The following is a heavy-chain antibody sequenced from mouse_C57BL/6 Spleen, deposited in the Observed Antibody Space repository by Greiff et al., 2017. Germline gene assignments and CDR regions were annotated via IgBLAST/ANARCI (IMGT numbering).Heavy chain of an antibody. D-gene: IGHD1-1*01. CDR3: ARGGKNYYGSPDY. J-gene: IGHJ2*01. CDR1: GYTFTDYY. V-gene: IGHV1-26*01. CDR2: INPNNGGT. Sequence: EVQLQQSGPELVKPGASVKISCKASGYTFTDYYMNWVKQSHGKSLEWIGDINPNNGGTSYNQKFKGKATLTVDKYSSTAYMELRSLTSEDSAVYYCARGGKNYYGSPDYWGQGTTLTVSS.